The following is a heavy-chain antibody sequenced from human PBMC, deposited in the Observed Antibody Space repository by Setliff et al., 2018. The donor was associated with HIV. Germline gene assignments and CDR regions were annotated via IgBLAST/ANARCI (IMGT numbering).Heavy chain of an antibody. Sequence: ASVKVSCKASGYTFTTYDINWVRQAPGQGLEWMGWISGFNGNTKYAQSFQDRVAMTTETATSTAYMEMRSLRSEDTAVYYCARGAWYTSGWYSSRYLDVWGKGTTVTV. J-gene: IGHJ6*03. CDR3: ARGAWYTSGWYSSRYLDV. CDR2: ISGFNGNT. V-gene: IGHV1-18*01. CDR1: GYTFTTYD. D-gene: IGHD6-19*01.